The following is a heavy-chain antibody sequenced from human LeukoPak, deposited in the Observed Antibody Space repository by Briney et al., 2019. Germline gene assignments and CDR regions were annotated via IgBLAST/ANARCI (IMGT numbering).Heavy chain of an antibody. Sequence: SQTLSLTCTVSGASFSSGDQYWNWIRQSPGKGLEWIGSIHPSGRLYNNPSLESRVTISIDTSKNQCTLNLNTVTAADTAVYFCSRGLDSRKLCYWGQGTLVTVSS. CDR1: GASFSSGDQY. V-gene: IGHV4-31*03. D-gene: IGHD3-22*01. J-gene: IGHJ4*02. CDR3: SRGLDSRKLCY. CDR2: IHPSGRL.